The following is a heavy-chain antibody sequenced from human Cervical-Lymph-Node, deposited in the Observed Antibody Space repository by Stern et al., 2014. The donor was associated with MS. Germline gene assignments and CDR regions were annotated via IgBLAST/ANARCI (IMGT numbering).Heavy chain of an antibody. J-gene: IGHJ4*02. CDR1: GFTLEAYA. CDR2: ISWHSGRI. CDR3: VKDIGWEYFFDS. V-gene: IGHV3-9*01. D-gene: IGHD1-26*01. Sequence: VQLVESGGGLVQPGRSLRLPCAASGFTLEAYAMHWVRQGPGKGLARVTGISWHSGRIDYADSVKGRFTVSRDNAKNSLYLQMNSLRPEDTDFYYCVKDIGWEYFFDSWGQGTLVTVSS.